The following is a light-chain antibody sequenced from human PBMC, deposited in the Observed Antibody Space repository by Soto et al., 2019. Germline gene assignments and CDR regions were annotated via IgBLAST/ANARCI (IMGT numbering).Light chain of an antibody. V-gene: IGLV1-51*01. J-gene: IGLJ3*02. CDR3: GTWDSSLSTVV. Sequence: QSVLTQPPSVSAAPGQKVTISCSGGSSNIGKNYVSWYQQLPGTAPKLLIYDNNERPSGIPDRFSGSKSGTSATLGITGLQTGDEADYHCGTWDSSLSTVVFGGGTQLTVL. CDR1: SSNIGKNY. CDR2: DNN.